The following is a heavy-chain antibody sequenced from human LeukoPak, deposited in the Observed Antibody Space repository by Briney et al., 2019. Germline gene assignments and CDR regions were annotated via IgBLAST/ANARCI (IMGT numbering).Heavy chain of an antibody. CDR3: ARSMGATTILVY. D-gene: IGHD1-26*01. CDR1: GFTFSSYG. V-gene: IGHV3-30*03. J-gene: IGHJ4*02. Sequence: PGRSLRLSCAASGFTFSSYGMHWVRQAPGKGLEWVAVISYDGSNKYYADSVKGRFTISRDNSKNMLYLQMNSLRAEDTAVYYCARSMGATTILVYWGQGTLVTVSS. CDR2: ISYDGSNK.